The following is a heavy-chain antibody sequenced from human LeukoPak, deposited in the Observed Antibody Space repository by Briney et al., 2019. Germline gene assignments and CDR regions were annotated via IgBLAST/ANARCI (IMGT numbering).Heavy chain of an antibody. Sequence: GGSLRLSCAASGFTFSSYAMHWDPQAPGKGLEWVAVISYDGSNKYYADSVKGRFTISRDNSKNTLYLQMNSLRAEDTAVYYCARGNDYGDYDYWGQGTLVTVSS. CDR1: GFTFSSYA. D-gene: IGHD4-17*01. J-gene: IGHJ4*02. V-gene: IGHV3-30*04. CDR3: ARGNDYGDYDY. CDR2: ISYDGSNK.